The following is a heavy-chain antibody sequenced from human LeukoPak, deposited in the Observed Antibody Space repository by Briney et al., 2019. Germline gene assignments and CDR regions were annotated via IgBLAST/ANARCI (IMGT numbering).Heavy chain of an antibody. CDR2: IDPGDSYI. V-gene: IGHV5-10-1*01. CDR3: ARHSVEHSAFGALDP. CDR1: GYSFTSYW. J-gene: IGHJ5*02. Sequence: GESLKISCKGSGYSFTSYWIGWVRQMPGKGLEWVGRIDPGDSYINYSPSFQGHVTISVDKSIRTAYLQWSSLATSDTAMYYCARHSVEHSAFGALDPWGQGTQVIVSS. D-gene: IGHD1-26*01.